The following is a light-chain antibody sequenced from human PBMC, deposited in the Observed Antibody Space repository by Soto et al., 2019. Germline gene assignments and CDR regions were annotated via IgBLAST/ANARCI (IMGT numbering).Light chain of an antibody. CDR1: SSDVGGYNY. CDR3: SSYTSSSTLENV. J-gene: IGLJ1*01. Sequence: SVLTQPASVSGSPGQSITISCTGTSSDVGGYNYVSWYQQHPGKAPQLMIYDVSNRPSGVSNRFSGSKSGNTASLTISGLQAEDEADYYCSSYTSSSTLENVFGTGTKVTVL. CDR2: DVS. V-gene: IGLV2-14*01.